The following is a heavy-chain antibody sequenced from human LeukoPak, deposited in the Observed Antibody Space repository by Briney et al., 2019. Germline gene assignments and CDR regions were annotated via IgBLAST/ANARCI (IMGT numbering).Heavy chain of an antibody. CDR1: GGSVSSYY. CDR2: IYYTGTT. Sequence: PSETLSLTCTVSGGSVSSYYWSWIRQPPGKGLEWIGYIYYTGTTSYNPSLKSRVTISVDTSKNQFSLKLSSVTAAGTAVYYCARLLGGELLHPNWFDPWGQGTLVTVSS. D-gene: IGHD1-26*01. J-gene: IGHJ5*02. V-gene: IGHV4-59*08. CDR3: ARLLGGELLHPNWFDP.